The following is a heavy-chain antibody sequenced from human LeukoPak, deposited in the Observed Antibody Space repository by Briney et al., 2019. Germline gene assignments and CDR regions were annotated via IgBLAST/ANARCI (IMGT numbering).Heavy chain of an antibody. D-gene: IGHD6-19*01. CDR3: ARDNPNSSGYC. CDR2: IYSGGST. V-gene: IGHV3-66*01. J-gene: IGHJ4*02. Sequence: GGSLRLSCAASGFTVSSNFTTWVRQAPGKGLEWVSVIYSGGSTYYADSVKGRFTISRDNSKNTLYLQMNSLRAEDTAVYYCARDNPNSSGYCWGQGTLVSVSS. CDR1: GFTVSSNF.